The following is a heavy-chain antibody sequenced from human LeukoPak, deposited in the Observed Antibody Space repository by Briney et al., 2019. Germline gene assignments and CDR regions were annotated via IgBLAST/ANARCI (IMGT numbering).Heavy chain of an antibody. V-gene: IGHV1-18*01. CDR2: ISAYNGNT. CDR1: GYTFTSYG. J-gene: IGHJ4*02. D-gene: IGHD1-26*01. CDR3: ASSGATLAPTYFDN. Sequence: ASVTDTCKASGYTFTSYGISWVRPAPGQGLEWMGWISAYNGNTNYAQRLQGRVTITTDTSTSTAYMELRSLRSDDTAVYYCASSGATLAPTYFDNCGGKNHVTLSS.